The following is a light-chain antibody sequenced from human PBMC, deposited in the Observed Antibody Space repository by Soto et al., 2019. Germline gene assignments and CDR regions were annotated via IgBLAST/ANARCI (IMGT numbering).Light chain of an antibody. CDR3: SSYTGFSTDIL. CDR2: QVT. V-gene: IGLV2-14*01. J-gene: IGLJ2*01. CDR1: SSDVGSYNF. Sequence: QSALTQPASVSGSPGQSTTISCTGTSSDVGSYNFVSWYQHHAGTAPKLIIYQVTNRPSGVSDRFSASKSGDTASLTISGLQAEDEAIYYCSSYTGFSTDILFGGGTKVTVL.